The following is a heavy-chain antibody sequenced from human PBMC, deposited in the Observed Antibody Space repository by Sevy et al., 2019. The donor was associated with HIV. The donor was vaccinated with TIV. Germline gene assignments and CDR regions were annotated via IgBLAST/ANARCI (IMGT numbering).Heavy chain of an antibody. CDR2: IYTSGST. J-gene: IGHJ6*03. Sequence: SETLSLTCTVSGGSISSYYWSWIRQPAGKGLEWIGRIYTSGSTNYNPSLKSRVTMSVDTSKNQFSLKLSSVTAADTAVYYCARDRSGREWELLRVYYYYYMDVSGKRTSVTVSS. D-gene: IGHD1-26*01. CDR3: ARDRSGREWELLRVYYYYYMDV. V-gene: IGHV4-4*07. CDR1: GGSISSYY.